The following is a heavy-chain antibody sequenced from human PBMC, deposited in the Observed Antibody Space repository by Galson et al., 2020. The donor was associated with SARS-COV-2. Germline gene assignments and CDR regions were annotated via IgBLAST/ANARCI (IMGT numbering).Heavy chain of an antibody. J-gene: IGHJ2*01. D-gene: IGHD6-19*01. Sequence: GGSLRLSCAASGFTFSSYSMSWVRQAPGKGLEWVSSISRTSTYIYYADSMKGRFTISRDNARNSLYLQMNGLRGEDTAVYFCAKVAVAGTGDYWYFDLWGRGTLVTVSS. V-gene: IGHV3-21*01. CDR1: GFTFSSYS. CDR3: AKVAVAGTGDYWYFDL. CDR2: ISRTSTYI.